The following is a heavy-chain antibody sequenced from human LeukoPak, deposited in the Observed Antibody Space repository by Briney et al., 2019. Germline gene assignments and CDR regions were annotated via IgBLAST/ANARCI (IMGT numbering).Heavy chain of an antibody. CDR2: IISKTDGGTI. J-gene: IGHJ5*02. CDR3: TSRLNQPRP. Sequence: GGSLTLSCAASGFTFSYAYISWVRQAPEKGREWVGRIISKTDGGTIGYAAAVKGRFTISRDDSTNTLYLQMHSMKIEDTAVSYCTSRLNQPRPWGQGTLVTVSS. CDR1: GFTFSYAY. V-gene: IGHV3-15*01. D-gene: IGHD3-16*01.